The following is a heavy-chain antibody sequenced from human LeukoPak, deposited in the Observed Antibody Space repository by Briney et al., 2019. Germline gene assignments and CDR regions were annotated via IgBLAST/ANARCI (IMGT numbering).Heavy chain of an antibody. J-gene: IGHJ4*02. Sequence: RSGGSLRLSCAASGFTFSSYSMTWVRQAPGKGLEWVSSISSSSSYIYYADSVKGRFTISRDNAKNSLYLQMNSLRAEDTAVYYCARGGSGSYVYFDYWGQGTLVTVSS. D-gene: IGHD1-26*01. CDR2: ISSSSSYI. CDR1: GFTFSSYS. V-gene: IGHV3-21*01. CDR3: ARGGSGSYVYFDY.